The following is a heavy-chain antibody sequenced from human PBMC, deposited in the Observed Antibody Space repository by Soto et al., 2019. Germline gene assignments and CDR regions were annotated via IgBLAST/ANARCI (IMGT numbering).Heavy chain of an antibody. J-gene: IGHJ3*02. Sequence: QVQLVQSGAEVKKPGSSVKVSCKASGGTFSSYTISWVRQAPGQGLEWMGRIIPILGIANYAQKFQGRVKITADKSTSTAYMELRRLSSEDTAVYYCARVNCSRTGGYVVSGGYAFDIWGQGTMVTVSS. CDR2: IIPILGIA. CDR1: GGTFSSYT. D-gene: IGHD2-2*01. V-gene: IGHV1-69*02. CDR3: ARVNCSRTGGYVVSGGYAFDI.